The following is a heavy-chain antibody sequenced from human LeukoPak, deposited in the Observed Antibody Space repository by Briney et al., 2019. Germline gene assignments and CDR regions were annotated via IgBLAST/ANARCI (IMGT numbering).Heavy chain of an antibody. V-gene: IGHV3-15*01. D-gene: IGHD2-21*02. CDR1: GFTFSSYS. CDR3: TTSYIVVVTATN. J-gene: IGHJ4*02. CDR2: IKSKTDGGTT. Sequence: GGSPRLSCAASGFTFSSYSMNWVRQAPGKGLEWVGRIKSKTDGGTTDYAAPVKGRFTISRDDSKNTLYLQMNSLKTEDTAVYYCTTSYIVVVTATNWGQGTLVNVSS.